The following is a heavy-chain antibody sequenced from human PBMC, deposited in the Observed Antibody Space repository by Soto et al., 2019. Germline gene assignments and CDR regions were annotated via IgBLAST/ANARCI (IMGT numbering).Heavy chain of an antibody. CDR2: IYYSGNT. CDR3: AQQGAYYDFWSGYPNYYYYGMDV. CDR1: GGSISSSRYY. V-gene: IGHV4-39*01. Sequence: SETLSLTCTVSGGSISSSRYYWGWIRQPPGKGLEWIGSIYYSGNTYYNPSLKSRVTISVDTSKNQFSLKLSSVTAADTAVYYCAQQGAYYDFWSGYPNYYYYGMDVWGQGTTVTVSS. D-gene: IGHD3-3*01. J-gene: IGHJ6*01.